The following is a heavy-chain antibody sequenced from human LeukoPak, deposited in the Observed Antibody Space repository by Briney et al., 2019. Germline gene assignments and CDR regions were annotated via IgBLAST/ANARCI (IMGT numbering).Heavy chain of an antibody. CDR3: ARPRYSSSSTESSDY. Sequence: GESLKISCKGSGYSFTSYWIGWVRQMPGKGLEWMGIIYPGDSDTRYSPSFQGQVTISADKSISTAYLQWSSLKASDTAMHYCARPRYSSSSTESSDYWGQGTLVTVSS. D-gene: IGHD6-6*01. CDR2: IYPGDSDT. J-gene: IGHJ4*02. CDR1: GYSFTSYW. V-gene: IGHV5-51*01.